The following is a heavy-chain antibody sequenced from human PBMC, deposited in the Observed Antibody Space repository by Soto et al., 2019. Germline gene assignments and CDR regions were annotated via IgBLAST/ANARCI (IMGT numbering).Heavy chain of an antibody. J-gene: IGHJ3*02. Sequence: GGSLRLSCAASGFTFSNAWMSWVRQAPGKGLEWVGRIKSKTDGGTTDYAAPVKGRFTISRDDSKNTLYLQMNSLKTEDTAVYYCTTAPPYCSSTSCYHDAFDIWGQGTMVTVSS. V-gene: IGHV3-15*01. CDR3: TTAPPYCSSTSCYHDAFDI. D-gene: IGHD2-2*01. CDR1: GFTFSNAW. CDR2: IKSKTDGGTT.